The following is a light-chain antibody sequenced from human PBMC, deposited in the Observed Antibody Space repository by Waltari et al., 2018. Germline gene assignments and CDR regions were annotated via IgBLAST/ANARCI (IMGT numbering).Light chain of an antibody. Sequence: QSALTQPASVSRSPGQSISISCTGTSSDVGGYDYVSWYQQYPGKAPKLMIFDVSNRPSGVSDRFSGSKSGNTASLTISALQAEDEAYYYCSSYSTSSTLVVFGGGTKVTVL. CDR3: SSYSTSSTLVV. J-gene: IGLJ2*01. V-gene: IGLV2-14*03. CDR2: DVS. CDR1: SSDVGGYDY.